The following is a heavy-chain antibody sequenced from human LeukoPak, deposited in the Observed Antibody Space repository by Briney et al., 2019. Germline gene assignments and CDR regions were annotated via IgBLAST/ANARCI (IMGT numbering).Heavy chain of an antibody. CDR2: ISDNGGGT. CDR3: AKESGALGAPLYDY. D-gene: IGHD1-1*01. CDR1: GFIFRNYA. V-gene: IGHV3-23*01. J-gene: IGHJ4*02. Sequence: GGSLRLSCVASGFIFRNYAMSWVRQAPGEGLEWVSGISDNGGGTYYADSVKGRFTISTDNSKNMLYLQMNSLRAEDTAVYYCAKESGALGAPLYDYWGRGILVTASS.